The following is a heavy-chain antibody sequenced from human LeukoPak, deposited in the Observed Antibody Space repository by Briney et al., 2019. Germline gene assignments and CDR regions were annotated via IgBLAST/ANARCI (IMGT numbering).Heavy chain of an antibody. V-gene: IGHV3-64D*09. CDR1: GFAFSSFA. Sequence: PGGSLRLSCSASGFAFSSFAMHWVRQAPGKGLQHVSVIRSNGENTDYADSVKGRFTISRDNSKNTLYLQMSSLRPEDTAVYYCVKVKVGGGWYGYYFEHWGQGTLVTVSS. CDR2: IRSNGENT. D-gene: IGHD6-19*01. J-gene: IGHJ4*02. CDR3: VKVKVGGGWYGYYFEH.